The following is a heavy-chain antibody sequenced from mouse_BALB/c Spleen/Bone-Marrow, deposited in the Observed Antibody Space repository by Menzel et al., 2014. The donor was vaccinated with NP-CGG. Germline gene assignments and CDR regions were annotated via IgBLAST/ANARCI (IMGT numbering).Heavy chain of an antibody. D-gene: IGHD1-1*01. CDR3: ASYGSRYYAMDY. CDR1: GYTFTDYA. CDR2: ISTYSGNT. Sequence: VQLMESGHELVRPGVSLKLSCRGSGYTFTDYAMHWVNQSHAKSLEWIGDISTYSGNTNYNQKFKGKATMTVDKSSNTDYMELDRLTSEDSAIYYCASYGSRYYAMDYWGQGTSVTVSS. V-gene: IGHV1-67*01. J-gene: IGHJ4*01.